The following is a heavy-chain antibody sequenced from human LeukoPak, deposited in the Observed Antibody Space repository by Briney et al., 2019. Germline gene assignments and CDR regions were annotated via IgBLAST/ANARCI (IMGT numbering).Heavy chain of an antibody. V-gene: IGHV3-9*01. CDR3: ASYYYFGMDV. J-gene: IGHJ6*02. CDR2: MSWNSGTI. Sequence: GGSLRLSCAASEFTFDDYAMHWVRQAPGKGLEWVSGMSWNSGTIGYADSVKGRFTISRDNAKNSLYLQMNSLRAEDTAVYYCASYYYFGMDVWGQGTTVTVSS. CDR1: EFTFDDYA.